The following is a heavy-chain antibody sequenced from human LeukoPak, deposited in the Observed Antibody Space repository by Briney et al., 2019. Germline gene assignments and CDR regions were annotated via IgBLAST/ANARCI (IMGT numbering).Heavy chain of an antibody. CDR2: IHYSGST. CDR1: GGSISSSSYY. J-gene: IGHJ6*03. V-gene: IGHV4-39*01. CDR3: AIQYYYYYYMDV. Sequence: PSETLSLTCTVSGGSISSSSYYWGWIRQPPGKGLEWIGSIHYSGSTYYNPSLQSRVTISVGTSKNQFSLKLSSVTAADTAVFYCAIQYYYYYYMDVWGKGTTVTISS.